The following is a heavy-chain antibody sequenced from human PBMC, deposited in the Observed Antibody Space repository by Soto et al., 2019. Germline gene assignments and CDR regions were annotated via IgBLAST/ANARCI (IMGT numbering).Heavy chain of an antibody. CDR3: ARDPDYYGSGSHGMVV. CDR1: GFTFSSYG. CDR2: IWYDGSNK. V-gene: IGHV3-33*01. Sequence: GGSLRLSCAASGFTFSSYGMHWVRQAPGKGLEWVAVIWYDGSNKYYADSVKGRFTISRDNSKNTLYLQMNSLRAEDTAVYYCARDPDYYGSGSHGMVVWGQGTTVTVSS. J-gene: IGHJ6*02. D-gene: IGHD3-10*01.